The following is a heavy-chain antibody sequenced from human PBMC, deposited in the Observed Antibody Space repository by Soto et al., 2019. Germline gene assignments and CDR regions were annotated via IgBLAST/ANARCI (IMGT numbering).Heavy chain of an antibody. Sequence: GGSLRLSCAASGFTFSSYSMNWVRQAPGKGLEWVSYISSSSSTIYYADSVKGRFTISRDNAKNSLYLQMNSLRDEDTAVYYCARVPSSNRNSHQIYGMDVWGQGTTVTVSS. D-gene: IGHD1-7*01. CDR3: ARVPSSNRNSHQIYGMDV. CDR1: GFTFSSYS. CDR2: ISSSSSTI. V-gene: IGHV3-48*02. J-gene: IGHJ6*02.